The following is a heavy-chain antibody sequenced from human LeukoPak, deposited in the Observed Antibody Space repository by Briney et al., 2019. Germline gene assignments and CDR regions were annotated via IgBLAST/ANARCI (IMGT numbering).Heavy chain of an antibody. CDR3: ARRGVGASSDY. CDR2: IYPADPDI. CDR1: GYSINNYW. D-gene: IGHD1-26*01. V-gene: IGHV5-51*01. J-gene: IGHJ4*02. Sequence: GESLKISCKGSGYSINNYWIGWVRQMPGKGLEWMGIIYPADPDIRYSPSFQGQVTISADKSISTAYLQWSSLKASDTAMYYCARRGVGASSDYWGQGTLVTVSS.